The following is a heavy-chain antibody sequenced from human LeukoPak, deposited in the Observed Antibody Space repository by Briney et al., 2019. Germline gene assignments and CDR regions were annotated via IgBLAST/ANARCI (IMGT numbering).Heavy chain of an antibody. J-gene: IGHJ4*02. V-gene: IGHV1-2*02. D-gene: IGHD3-22*01. CDR2: INPSSGGT. CDR1: GYTFTGYY. CDR3: ARVTYYYDSSGYGEFDY. Sequence: ASVKVSCKASGYTFTGYYMHWVRQAPGQGLEWMGWINPSSGGTNYAQKFQGRVTMTRDTSISTAYMELSRLRSDDTAVYYCARVTYYYDSSGYGEFDYWGQGTLVTVSS.